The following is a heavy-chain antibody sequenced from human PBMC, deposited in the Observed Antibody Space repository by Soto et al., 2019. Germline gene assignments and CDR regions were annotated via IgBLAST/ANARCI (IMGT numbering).Heavy chain of an antibody. CDR2: IDPSDSYT. CDR1: GYGFTSYW. Sequence: EYLTISWKGCGYGFTSYWIIWVRQMPGKGLEWMGRIDPSDSYTNYSPSFQGHVTISADKSISTAYLKWSSLKASDTAMYYCARHGSGSYLTAYWGQGTLVTVSS. J-gene: IGHJ4*02. D-gene: IGHD1-26*01. CDR3: ARHGSGSYLTAY. V-gene: IGHV5-10-1*01.